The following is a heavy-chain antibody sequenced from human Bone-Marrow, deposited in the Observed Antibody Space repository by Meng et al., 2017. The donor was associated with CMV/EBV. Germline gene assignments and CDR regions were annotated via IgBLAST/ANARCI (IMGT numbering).Heavy chain of an antibody. V-gene: IGHV1-2*04. D-gene: IGHD2-2*01. CDR1: GYTFTGYY. J-gene: IGHJ3*02. CDR3: ARAYQLPPYDAFDI. Sequence: SGYTFTGYYMHWVRQAPGQGLEWMGWINPNSGGTNYAQKFQGWVTMTRDTSISTAYMELSRLRSDDTAVYYCARAYQLPPYDAFDIWGQGTMVTVSS. CDR2: INPNSGGT.